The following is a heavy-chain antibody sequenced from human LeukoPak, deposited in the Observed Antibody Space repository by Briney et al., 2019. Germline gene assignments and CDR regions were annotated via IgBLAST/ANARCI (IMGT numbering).Heavy chain of an antibody. D-gene: IGHD4-17*01. Sequence: ASVKVSCKVSGYTLTELSMHWVRPPPGKGLEWVGVFCSEDGGTNIAQKFQGRVTITVDTSTDTAYMERSSLRSEDTAVYYCATPTTVPKGLDVFDIWGQGTMVTVSS. CDR1: GYTLTELS. CDR2: FCSEDGGT. V-gene: IGHV1-24*01. CDR3: ATPTTVPKGLDVFDI. J-gene: IGHJ3*02.